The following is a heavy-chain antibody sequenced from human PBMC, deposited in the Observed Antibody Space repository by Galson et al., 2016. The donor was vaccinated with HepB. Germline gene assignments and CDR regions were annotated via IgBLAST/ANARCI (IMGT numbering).Heavy chain of an antibody. CDR3: AREGFCSSTSGYKLGYDYYYMDV. J-gene: IGHJ6*03. D-gene: IGHD2-2*01. CDR2: ISGSGGAK. CDR1: GFTFSNYA. V-gene: IGHV3-23*01. Sequence: SLRLSCAASGFTFSNYAMGWVRQAPGKGLEWVSAISGSGGAKFYAASVKGRFTISADNTKNTPYLQMNSLRAEDTAVYYCAREGFCSSTSGYKLGYDYYYMDVWGKGTTVTVSS.